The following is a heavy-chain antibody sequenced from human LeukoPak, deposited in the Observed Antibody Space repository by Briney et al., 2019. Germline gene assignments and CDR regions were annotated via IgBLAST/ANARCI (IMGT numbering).Heavy chain of an antibody. J-gene: IGHJ3*02. CDR2: IYYTGDT. CDR1: GGSITSSY. V-gene: IGHV4-59*01. Sequence: PSETLSLTCSVSGGSITSSYWSWVRQSPGNGLEWIGYIYYTGDTTYNPSIKGRVTISVDTSKNQFSLKLIYLTAADTAVYYCARTTVINKGSSFDIWGQGTLVTVSS. CDR3: ARTTVINKGSSFDI. D-gene: IGHD4-17*01.